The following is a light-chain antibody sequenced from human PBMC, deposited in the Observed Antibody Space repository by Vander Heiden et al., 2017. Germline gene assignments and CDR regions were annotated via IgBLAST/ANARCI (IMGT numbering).Light chain of an antibody. V-gene: IGLV2-14*01. J-gene: IGLJ2*01. CDR1: SVDVGGYNY. Sequence: QSALTQPASVSGSPGQSITISCTGTSVDVGGYNYVSWYQQHPGKAPKLIIYEVSNRPSGISIRFSGSKSGNTASLTISGLQAEDEADYYCSSNSTLGIIFGGGAKVTVL. CDR2: EVS. CDR3: SSNSTLGII.